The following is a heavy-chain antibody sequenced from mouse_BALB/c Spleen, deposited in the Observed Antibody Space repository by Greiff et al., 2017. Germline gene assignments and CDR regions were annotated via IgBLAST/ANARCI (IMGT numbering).Heavy chain of an antibody. V-gene: IGHV1-69*02. J-gene: IGHJ4*01. CDR2: IDPSDSYT. CDR1: GYTFTSYW. D-gene: IGHD2-10*01. Sequence: QVQLQQPGAELVKPGASVKLSCKASGYTFTSYWMHWVKQRPGQGLEWIGEIDPSDSYTNYNQKFKGKATLTVDKSSSTAYMQLSSLTSEDSAVYYCARRLAYYGNFYAMDYWGQGTSVTVAS. CDR3: ARRLAYYGNFYAMDY.